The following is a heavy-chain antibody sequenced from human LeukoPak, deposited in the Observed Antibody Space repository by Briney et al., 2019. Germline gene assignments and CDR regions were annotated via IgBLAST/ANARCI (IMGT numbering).Heavy chain of an antibody. J-gene: IGHJ4*02. D-gene: IGHD6-25*01. CDR2: ISGNSGRT. CDR1: GFTFSSYA. Sequence: GGSLRLSCAASGFTFSSYAMSWVRQAPGKGLEWVSSISGNSGRTYYADSVKGRFSISRDNSNNTLYLQMNSLRAEDAAVYYCAKSTSGWERVDHWGQGTLVTVSS. CDR3: AKSTSGWERVDH. V-gene: IGHV3-23*01.